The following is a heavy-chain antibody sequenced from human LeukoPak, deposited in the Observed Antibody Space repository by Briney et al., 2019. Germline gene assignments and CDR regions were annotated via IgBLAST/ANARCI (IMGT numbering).Heavy chain of an antibody. CDR3: AREDGSGWRNYYYGMDV. CDR1: GFTFSSYG. D-gene: IGHD6-19*01. CDR2: IRYDGSNK. V-gene: IGHV3-30*02. Sequence: GGSLRLSCAASGFTFSSYGMHWVRQAPGKGLEWVAFIRYDGSNKYYADSVKGRFTISRDNSKNTLYLQMNSLRAEDTAVYYCAREDGSGWRNYYYGMDVWGQGTTVTVSS. J-gene: IGHJ6*02.